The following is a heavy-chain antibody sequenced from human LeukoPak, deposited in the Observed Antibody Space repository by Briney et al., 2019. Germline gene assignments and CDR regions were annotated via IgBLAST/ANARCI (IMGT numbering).Heavy chain of an antibody. D-gene: IGHD3-10*01. CDR3: ARDYYGSGSYWFDP. CDR1: GGSISSYY. CDR2: IYYSGST. V-gene: IGHV4-59*01. Sequence: SETLSLTCTVSGGSISSYYWSWIRQPPGKGLEWIGYIYYSGSTNYNPSLKSRVTISVDTSKNQFSLKLSSVTAADTAVYYCARDYYGSGSYWFDPWGQGTLVTVSS. J-gene: IGHJ5*02.